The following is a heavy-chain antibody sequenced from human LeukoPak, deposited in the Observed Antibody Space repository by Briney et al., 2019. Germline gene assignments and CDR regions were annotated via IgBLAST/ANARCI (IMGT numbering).Heavy chain of an antibody. CDR3: AREIGSPLAVTPTDPPDY. D-gene: IGHD6-19*01. CDR2: ISAYNGNT. Sequence: GASVKVSCKASGYTFTSYGISWVRQAPGQGLEWMGWISAYNGNTNYAQKLQGRVTMTTDTSTSTAYMELRSLRSDDTAVYYCAREIGSPLAVTPTDPPDYWGQGTLVTVSS. V-gene: IGHV1-18*01. J-gene: IGHJ4*02. CDR1: GYTFTSYG.